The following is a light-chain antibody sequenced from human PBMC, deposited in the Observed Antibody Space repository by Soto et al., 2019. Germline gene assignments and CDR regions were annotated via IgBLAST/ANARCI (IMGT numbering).Light chain of an antibody. CDR1: QSVSSSH. V-gene: IGKV3-20*01. CDR2: GAS. CDR3: QQYGSSPWT. J-gene: IGKJ1*01. Sequence: EIVMTQSPGTLSLSPGERASLSCRASQSVSSSHLAWYQQKPGQAPRLLISGASSRATGIPDRFTGSGSGTDFTLTISRLEPEDFAVYYCQQYGSSPWTFGQGTKVDIK.